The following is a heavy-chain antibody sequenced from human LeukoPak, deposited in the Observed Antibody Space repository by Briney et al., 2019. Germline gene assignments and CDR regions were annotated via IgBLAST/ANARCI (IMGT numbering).Heavy chain of an antibody. D-gene: IGHD3-10*01. J-gene: IGHJ4*02. CDR1: GFTFSSYA. Sequence: GGSLRLSCAASGFTFSSYAMSWVRQAPGKGLEWVSAIRGSGGSTYYADSVKGRFTISRDNSKNTLYLQMNSLRAEDTAVYYCAKTRWFGELLPPTFDYWGQGTLVTVSS. CDR3: AKTRWFGELLPPTFDY. V-gene: IGHV3-23*01. CDR2: IRGSGGST.